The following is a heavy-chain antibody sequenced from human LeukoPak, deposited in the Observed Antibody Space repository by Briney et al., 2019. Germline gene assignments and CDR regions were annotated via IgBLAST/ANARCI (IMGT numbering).Heavy chain of an antibody. D-gene: IGHD3-10*01. Sequence: GGSLRLSCAASVFTFCNYWVRSGRQAPGKSREWVANIKQDGSEKSYVDPVKGRFTISRDNTKNSLYLQMNSLRAEDTAVYYCARGNSGAFDIWGRGTMVTVSS. V-gene: IGHV3-7*01. J-gene: IGHJ3*02. CDR1: VFTFCNYW. CDR2: IKQDGSEK. CDR3: ARGNSGAFDI.